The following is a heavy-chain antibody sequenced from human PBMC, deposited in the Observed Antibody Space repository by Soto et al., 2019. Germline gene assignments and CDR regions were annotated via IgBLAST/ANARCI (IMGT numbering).Heavy chain of an antibody. D-gene: IGHD3-22*01. CDR1: GDSISDSNYY. V-gene: IGHV4-39*01. Sequence: PSETLSLTCTVSGDSISDSNYYWGWIRQPPGKGLEWIANINYGGISYYNPSLRSRGAISVDTSKNQFSLKLNSVTAADTAIYYCARSNSGYYKWFDPWGQGTLVTVSS. J-gene: IGHJ5*02. CDR2: INYGGIS. CDR3: ARSNSGYYKWFDP.